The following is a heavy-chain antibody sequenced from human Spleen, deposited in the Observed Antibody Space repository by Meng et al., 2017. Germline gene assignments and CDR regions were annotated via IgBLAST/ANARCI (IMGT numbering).Heavy chain of an antibody. CDR1: GDSVSCNSAA. CDR3: ARGDLANHLSIDY. V-gene: IGHV6-1*01. D-gene: IGHD4/OR15-4a*01. J-gene: IGHJ4*02. CDR2: TYYRSKWYN. Sequence: QAQLQQSGPGLMKPRQPLSFTCAFSGDSVSCNSAAWNWIRQSPSRGLEWLGRTYYRSKWYNDYAVSVKSRITINPDTSKNQFSLQLNSVTPEDTAVYYCARGDLANHLSIDYWGQGTLVTVSS.